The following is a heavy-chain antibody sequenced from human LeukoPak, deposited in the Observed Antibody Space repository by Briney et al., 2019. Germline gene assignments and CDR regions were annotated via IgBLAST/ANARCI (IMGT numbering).Heavy chain of an antibody. V-gene: IGHV4-34*01. CDR2: INHSGST. CDR1: GGSFSGYY. Sequence: PSETLSLTCAVYGGSFSGYYWSWIRQPLGKGLEWIWEINHSGSTNYNPSLKSRVTISVDTSKNQFSLKLSSVTAADTAVYYCARGSPPYYYGSGSRRYFDLWGRGTLVTVSS. D-gene: IGHD3-10*01. CDR3: ARGSPPYYYGSGSRRYFDL. J-gene: IGHJ2*01.